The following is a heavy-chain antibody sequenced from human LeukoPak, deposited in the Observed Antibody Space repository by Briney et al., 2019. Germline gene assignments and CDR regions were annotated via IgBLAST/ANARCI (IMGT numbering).Heavy chain of an antibody. D-gene: IGHD1-14*01. CDR1: GGTFSSYT. CDR3: ARVAEPGLFDY. Sequence: ASVKVSCKASGGTFSSYTISWVRQAPGQGLEWMGRIIPILGIANYAQKFQGRVTITADKSTSTAYMELSGLRSEDTAVYYCARVAEPGLFDYWGQGTLVTVSS. J-gene: IGHJ4*02. CDR2: IIPILGIA. V-gene: IGHV1-69*02.